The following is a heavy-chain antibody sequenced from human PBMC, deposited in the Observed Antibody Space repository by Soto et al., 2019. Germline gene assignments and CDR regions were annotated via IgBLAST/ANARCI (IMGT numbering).Heavy chain of an antibody. D-gene: IGHD2-15*01. CDR1: GDSVSSNGAC. J-gene: IGHJ6*02. CDR3: ARVHCSAGTCLDGLDF. V-gene: IGHV6-1*01. Sequence: SQTLSLTCVISGDSVSSNGACWNWIRQSPLRGLQWLGRIYYRSKWFHDYAASVESRMAINTDTSRNQFSLQLNYVTPEDTAVYYCARVHCSAGTCLDGLDFWGQGTTVTVSS. CDR2: IYYRSKWFH.